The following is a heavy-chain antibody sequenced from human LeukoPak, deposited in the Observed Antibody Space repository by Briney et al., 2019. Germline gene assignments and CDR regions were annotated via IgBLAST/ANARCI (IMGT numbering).Heavy chain of an antibody. CDR1: GYTFSVYY. J-gene: IGHJ5*02. V-gene: IGHV1-2*02. CDR2: INPNNGGT. CDR3: ARDTGDYFGSGSRLDP. D-gene: IGHD3-10*01. Sequence: ASVKVSCKASGYTFSVYYIHWMRQAPGQGLEWMGWINPNNGGTNYAQNFQGRVTMTRDTSITTAYMELSRLRSDDTAMYYCARDTGDYFGSGSRLDPWGQGTPVTVSS.